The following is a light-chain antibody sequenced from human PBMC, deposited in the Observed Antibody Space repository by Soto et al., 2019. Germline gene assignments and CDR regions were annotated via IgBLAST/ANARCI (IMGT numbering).Light chain of an antibody. Sequence: AIQMTQSPSSLSASVGDRVTITCRASQGIRNDLGWYQQKPGKAPNLLIYAASSLQSGVPSRFSGSGFGTDFTLTISSLQPEDFATYYCLQDYKYPRTFGQGTKVEIK. CDR1: QGIRND. J-gene: IGKJ1*01. V-gene: IGKV1-6*01. CDR3: LQDYKYPRT. CDR2: AAS.